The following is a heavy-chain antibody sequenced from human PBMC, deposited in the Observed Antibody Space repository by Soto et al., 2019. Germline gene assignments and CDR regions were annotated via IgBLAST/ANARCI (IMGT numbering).Heavy chain of an antibody. D-gene: IGHD2-21*01. CDR1: GYTFTSYG. Sequence: QVHLVQSGAEVKKPGASVKVSCKASGYTFTSYGITWVRQAPGQGLEWMGWISGYNGKTKYAEKLHGRDPKTTDTSTSRAYMELRRLISADAAVYYCARAEAYSDSASDYWGQGTLVTVSS. V-gene: IGHV1-18*01. CDR3: ARAEAYSDSASDY. J-gene: IGHJ4*02. CDR2: ISGYNGKT.